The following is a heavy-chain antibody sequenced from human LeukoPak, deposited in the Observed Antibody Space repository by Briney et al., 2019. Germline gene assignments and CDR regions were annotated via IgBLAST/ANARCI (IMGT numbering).Heavy chain of an antibody. CDR1: GFSVINAW. V-gene: IGHV3-7*01. D-gene: IGHD7-27*01. CDR3: VRDPGWGAIDY. Sequence: GGSLRLSCAASGFSVINAWMSWVRQAPGKGLEWVADIKEDGSTILFVDSMRGRFTISRDNAKNSLYLQMNSLRVEDTGVYYCVRDPGWGAIDYWGRGILVTVTS. CDR2: IKEDGSTI. J-gene: IGHJ4*02.